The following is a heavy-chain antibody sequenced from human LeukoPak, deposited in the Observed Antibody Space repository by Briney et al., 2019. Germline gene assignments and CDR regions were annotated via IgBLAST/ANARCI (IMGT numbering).Heavy chain of an antibody. CDR2: IYYSGST. Sequence: SETLSLTCTVSGGSISSYYWSWIRQPPGKGLEWIGYIYYSGSTNYNPSLKSRVTISVDTSKNQFSLKLSSVTAADTAVYYCVRDLGYCSSTSCTLGWFDPWGQGTLVTVSS. D-gene: IGHD2-2*01. J-gene: IGHJ5*02. CDR1: GGSISSYY. CDR3: VRDLGYCSSTSCTLGWFDP. V-gene: IGHV4-59*01.